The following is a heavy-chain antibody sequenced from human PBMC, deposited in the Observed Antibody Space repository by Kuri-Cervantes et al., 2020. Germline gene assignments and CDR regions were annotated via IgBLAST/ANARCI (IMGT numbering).Heavy chain of an antibody. CDR3: AREVRVGGKYFDY. CDR2: INPNSGGT. Sequence: ASVKVSCKASGYTFTGYYMHWMRQAPGQGLEWMGWINPNSGGTNYAQKFQGRVTMTRDTSISTAYMELSSLRSDDTAVYYCAREVRVGGKYFDYWGQGALVTVSS. CDR1: GYTFTGYY. V-gene: IGHV1-2*02. J-gene: IGHJ4*02. D-gene: IGHD3-16*01.